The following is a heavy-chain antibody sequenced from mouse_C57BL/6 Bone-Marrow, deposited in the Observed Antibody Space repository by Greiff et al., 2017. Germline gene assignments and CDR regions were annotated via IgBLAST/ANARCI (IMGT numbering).Heavy chain of an antibody. CDR3: ARSPITSQPNWYFDV. V-gene: IGHV1-81*01. D-gene: IGHD1-2*01. CDR1: GYTFTSDG. Sequence: LVESGAELARPGASVKLSCKASGYTFTSDGISWGKQRTGQGLEWIGESYPRSGNTYYNEKFKGKATLTADKSSSTAYMGLRSLTSEDSAVYFCARSPITSQPNWYFDVWGTGTTVTVSS. J-gene: IGHJ1*03. CDR2: SYPRSGNT.